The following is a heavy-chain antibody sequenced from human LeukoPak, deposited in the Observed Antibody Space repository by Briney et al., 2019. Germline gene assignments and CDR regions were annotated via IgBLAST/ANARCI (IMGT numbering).Heavy chain of an antibody. CDR3: ARVLRGPRDSSGNHYYFDY. V-gene: IGHV2-70*11. CDR1: GFSLRTSGMC. J-gene: IGHJ4*02. CDR2: IDWDDDK. D-gene: IGHD3-22*01. Sequence: SGPTLVNPTQTLTLTCTFSGFSLRTSGMCVSWIRQPPGMALEWLARIDWDDDKYYSTSLKTRLTISKDTSKNQVALTMTNMDPLDTATYYCARVLRGPRDSSGNHYYFDYWGQGTPVTVSS.